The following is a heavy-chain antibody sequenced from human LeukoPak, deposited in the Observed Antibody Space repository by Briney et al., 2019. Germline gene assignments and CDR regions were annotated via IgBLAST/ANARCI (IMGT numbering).Heavy chain of an antibody. Sequence: GGSLRLSCAASGFTVSSNYMSWVRQAPGKGLEWVSVIYSGGSTYYADSVKGRFTISRDNSKNTLYLQTNSLRAEDTAVYYCAASDDYGDYYFDYWGQGTLVTVSS. CDR2: IYSGGST. CDR1: GFTVSSNY. CDR3: AASDDYGDYYFDY. J-gene: IGHJ4*02. V-gene: IGHV3-53*01. D-gene: IGHD4-17*01.